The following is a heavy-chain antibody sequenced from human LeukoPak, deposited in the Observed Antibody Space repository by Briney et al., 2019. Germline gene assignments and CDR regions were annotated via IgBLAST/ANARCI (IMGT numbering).Heavy chain of an antibody. CDR2: IYYSGST. V-gene: IGHV4-61*01. J-gene: IGHJ6*03. CDR1: GAFISSGTYY. D-gene: IGHD3-10*01. CDR3: ARSRGGMVRGVIINPSYYYYYYMDV. Sequence: PSQTLSLTCTVSGAFISSGTYYWSWIRQPPGKGLEWIGYIYYSGSTNYNPSLKSRVTISVDTSKNQFSLKLSSVTAADTAVYYCARSRGGMVRGVIINPSYYYYYYMDVWGKGTTVTISS.